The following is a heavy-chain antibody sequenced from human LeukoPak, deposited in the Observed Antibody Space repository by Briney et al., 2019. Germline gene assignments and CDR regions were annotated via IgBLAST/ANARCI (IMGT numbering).Heavy chain of an antibody. CDR3: ARGIRLRLVVFNLLYYFDY. Sequence: SETLSLTCAVYGGSFSGYYWSWIRQPPGKGLEWIGEIKHSGSTNYNPSLKSRVNISVDTCKNQFSLKLSCVTAGERAVYYWARGIRLRLVVFNLLYYFDYWGQRTLVTVSS. J-gene: IGHJ4*02. CDR2: IKHSGST. V-gene: IGHV4-34*01. D-gene: IGHD3-22*01. CDR1: GGSFSGYY.